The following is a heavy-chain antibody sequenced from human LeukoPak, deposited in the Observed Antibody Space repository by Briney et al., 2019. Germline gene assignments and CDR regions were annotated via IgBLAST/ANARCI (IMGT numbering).Heavy chain of an antibody. CDR3: ARGGYRSGYAFDY. D-gene: IGHD5-18*01. CDR1: GFTFSSYA. CDR2: ISYNGGDE. Sequence: GGSLRLSCPASGFTFSSYAMHWVRQAPGKGLEWVAFISYNGGDESYADSVKGRFTISRDNSKNTVSLQMNSLRSEDTAVYYCARGGYRSGYAFDYWGQGTLVTVSS. V-gene: IGHV3-30*04. J-gene: IGHJ4*02.